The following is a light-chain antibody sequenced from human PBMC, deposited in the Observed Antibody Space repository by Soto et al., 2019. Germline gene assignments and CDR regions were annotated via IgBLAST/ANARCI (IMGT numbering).Light chain of an antibody. V-gene: IGLV1-44*01. J-gene: IGLJ1*01. Sequence: QSVLTQPPSASGTPGQRVTISCSGSSSNSGSNTVNWYRQLPGTAPKLLIYSNNQRPSGVPDRFSGSKSGTSASLAISGLQSEDEADYYCAAWDDSLNGFYVFGTGTKVTVL. CDR3: AAWDDSLNGFYV. CDR2: SNN. CDR1: SSNSGSNT.